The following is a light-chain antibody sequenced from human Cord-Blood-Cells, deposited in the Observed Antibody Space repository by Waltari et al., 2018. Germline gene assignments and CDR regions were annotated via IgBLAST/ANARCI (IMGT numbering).Light chain of an antibody. CDR2: WSS. Sequence: DIVMTQSPDSLAVSLGERATINCKSSQSVLYSSNNKNYLARYQQKPAQPPKLLIYWSSTRESGVPDRFSGSGSETDFTLTISSLQAEDVAVYYCQQYYSTPWTFGQGTKVEIK. CDR1: QSVLYSSNNKNY. J-gene: IGKJ1*01. V-gene: IGKV4-1*01. CDR3: QQYYSTPWT.